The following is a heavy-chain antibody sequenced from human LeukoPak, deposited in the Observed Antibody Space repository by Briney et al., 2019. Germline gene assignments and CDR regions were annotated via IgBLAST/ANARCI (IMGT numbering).Heavy chain of an antibody. J-gene: IGHJ5*02. CDR1: GGTFSSYA. CDR2: IIPIFGIA. Sequence: SVKVSCKAPGGTFSSYAISWVRQAPGQGLEWMGRIIPIFGIANYAQKFQGRVTITADKSTSTAYMELSSLRSEDTAVYYCAREGLRSFKWFDPWGQGTLVTVSS. D-gene: IGHD4-17*01. CDR3: AREGLRSFKWFDP. V-gene: IGHV1-69*04.